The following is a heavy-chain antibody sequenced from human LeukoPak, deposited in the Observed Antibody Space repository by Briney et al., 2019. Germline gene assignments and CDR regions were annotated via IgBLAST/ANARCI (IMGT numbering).Heavy chain of an antibody. V-gene: IGHV3-30*03. CDR3: ARARVPFYSDSSGYSQGTFNY. Sequence: GRSLRLSCAASGFTFSSYGIHWVRQAPGKGLEWVAVISYDGINKYYADSVKGRFTISRDNAKNSLSLQMDTLRAEDTAVYYCARARVPFYSDSSGYSQGTFNYWGQGTLVTVSS. D-gene: IGHD3-22*01. J-gene: IGHJ4*02. CDR2: ISYDGINK. CDR1: GFTFSSYG.